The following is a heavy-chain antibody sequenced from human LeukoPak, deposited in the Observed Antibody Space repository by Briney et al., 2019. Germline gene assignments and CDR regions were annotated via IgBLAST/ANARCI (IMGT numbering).Heavy chain of an antibody. CDR2: ISYDGSNK. CDR1: GFTFSSYR. CDR3: AKGRYDLLDY. D-gene: IGHD5-12*01. Sequence: GGSLRLSCAASGFTFSSYRMNWVRQAPGKGLEWVAVISYDGSNKYYADSVKGRFTISRDNSKNTLYLQMDSLRAEDTAVYYCAKGRYDLLDYWGQGTLVTVSS. J-gene: IGHJ4*02. V-gene: IGHV3-30*18.